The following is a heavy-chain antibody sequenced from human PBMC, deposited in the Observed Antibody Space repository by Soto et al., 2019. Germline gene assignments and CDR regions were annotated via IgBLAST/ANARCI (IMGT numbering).Heavy chain of an antibody. CDR1: GYTFTSYD. V-gene: IGHV1-8*01. D-gene: IGHD4-4*01. J-gene: IGHJ5*02. Sequence: ASVKVSCKASGYTFTSYDINWVRQATGQGLEWMGWMNPNSGNTGYAQKFQGRVTMTRNTSISTAYMELSSLRSEDTAVYYCAREGPTPNWFDPWGQGTLVTVSS. CDR3: AREGPTPNWFDP. CDR2: MNPNSGNT.